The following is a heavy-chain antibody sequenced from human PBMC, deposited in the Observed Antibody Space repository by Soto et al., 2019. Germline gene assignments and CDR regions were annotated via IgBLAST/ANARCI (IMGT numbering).Heavy chain of an antibody. CDR3: ARDPQYSSWSTPAYYYYGMDV. CDR1: GYTFTSYG. D-gene: IGHD6-13*01. CDR2: ISAYNGNT. J-gene: IGHJ6*02. V-gene: IGHV1-18*01. Sequence: ASVKVSCKASGYTFTSYGISWVRQAPGQGLEWMGWISAYNGNTNYAQKLQGRVTMTTDTSTSTAYMELRSLRSDDTAVYYCARDPQYSSWSTPAYYYYGMDVWGQGTTVTVSS.